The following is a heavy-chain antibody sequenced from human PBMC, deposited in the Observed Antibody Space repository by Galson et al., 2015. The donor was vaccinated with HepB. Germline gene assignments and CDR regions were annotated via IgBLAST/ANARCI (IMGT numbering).Heavy chain of an antibody. J-gene: IGHJ4*02. CDR1: GFTFGNYD. V-gene: IGHV3-23*01. Sequence: SLRLSCAASGFTFGNYDMSWVRQAPGKGLAWVSTIGGRGGSTYYADSVKGRFTISRDNSKNTVYLQMNSLRAEDTAVYYCAKEGDCSSATCLFDCWGQGTLVTVS. D-gene: IGHD2-2*01. CDR3: AKEGDCSSATCLFDC. CDR2: IGGRGGST.